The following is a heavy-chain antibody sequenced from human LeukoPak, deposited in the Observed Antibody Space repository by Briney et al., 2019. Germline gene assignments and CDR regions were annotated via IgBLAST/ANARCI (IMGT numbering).Heavy chain of an antibody. D-gene: IGHD1-26*01. V-gene: IGHV3-30-3*01. CDR1: GFTFNNYT. J-gene: IGHJ4*02. CDR3: VRASGSGTSPRHFDY. CDR2: ISFDGSNT. Sequence: PGRSLRLSCAASGFTFNNYTMHWVRQAPGKGLEWVAVISFDGSNTYYADSVKGRFTISRDNAKNTLCLQMNSLTPEDTTVYYCVRASGSGTSPRHFDYWGQGTLVTVSS.